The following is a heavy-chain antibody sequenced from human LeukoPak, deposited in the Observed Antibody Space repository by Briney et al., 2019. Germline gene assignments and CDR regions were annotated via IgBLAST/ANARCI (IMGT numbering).Heavy chain of an antibody. J-gene: IGHJ4*02. V-gene: IGHV4-39*02. CDR3: ARERQKTTVTYFDY. CDR1: GGSISSSSYY. D-gene: IGHD4-17*01. CDR2: IYYSGST. Sequence: SETLSLTCTVSGGSISSSSYYWGWIRQPPGKGLEWIGTIYYSGSTYYNPSLKSRVTISVYTSKNQFSLKLRSVTAADTSVYYCARERQKTTVTYFDYWGQGTLVTVSS.